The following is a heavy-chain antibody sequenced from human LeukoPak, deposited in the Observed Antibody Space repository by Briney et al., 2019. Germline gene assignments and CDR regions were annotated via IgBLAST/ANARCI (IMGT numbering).Heavy chain of an antibody. J-gene: IGHJ6*03. CDR3: AKDRCSNGIGCYYYYMEV. CDR1: GFSFSSYW. V-gene: IGHV3-30*02. CDR2: IQYDRTNE. Sequence: PGGSLRLSCAASGFSFSSYWMSWVRQAPGKGLEWVAYIQYDRTNEQYAHSVKGRFRISRDNSNNILYLQMNSLRTEDTAVYYCAKDRCSNGIGCYYYYMEVWGKGTTVTISS. D-gene: IGHD2-8*01.